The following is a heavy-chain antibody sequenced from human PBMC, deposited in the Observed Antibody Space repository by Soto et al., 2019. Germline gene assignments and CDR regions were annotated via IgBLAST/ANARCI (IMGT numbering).Heavy chain of an antibody. J-gene: IGHJ2*01. Sequence: EVQLVESGGGLVQPGGSLRLSCAASGFTLSSYWMGWARQAPGKGLEGVATIKQDGSEKYYGDSVKGRFTISRDNAQNSLYLQMNSLRAEETAVYYCGRGAPRYFDLWGRGTLVTVSS. CDR3: GRGAPRYFDL. V-gene: IGHV3-7*05. CDR2: IKQDGSEK. CDR1: GFTLSSYW.